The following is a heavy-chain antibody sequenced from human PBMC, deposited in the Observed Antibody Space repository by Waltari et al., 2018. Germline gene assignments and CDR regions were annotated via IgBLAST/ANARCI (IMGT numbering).Heavy chain of an antibody. D-gene: IGHD5-12*01. CDR2: IYTGRHP. CDR3: AREVLPNATIWRSYFDY. J-gene: IGHJ4*02. V-gene: IGHV4-4*07. CDR1: CDSLRGYY. Sequence: QVQLQESGPGLVKPSETLSLTCTVACDSLRGYYLSWIRQPAGKGLEYIGRIYTGRHPNYNPSLESRVTMSIDTSKNEFSLKLSSVTAADTAVYYCAREVLPNATIWRSYFDYWGQGSLVTVSS.